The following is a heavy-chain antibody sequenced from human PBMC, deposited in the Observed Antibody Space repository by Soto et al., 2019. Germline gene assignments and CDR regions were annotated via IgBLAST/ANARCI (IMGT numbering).Heavy chain of an antibody. CDR1: GFTFSSYA. D-gene: IGHD2-21*01. J-gene: IGHJ5*02. CDR2: ISGSGANT. V-gene: IGHV3-23*01. CDR3: AKALGDWWFDP. Sequence: EVQLLESGGGLVQPGGSLRVSCAASGFTFSSYAMSWVRQAPGKGLEWVSSISGSGANTYYADSVKGRFTISRDNSKNTLYLQMNSLRAEDKATYYCAKALGDWWFDPWGQGTLVTVSS.